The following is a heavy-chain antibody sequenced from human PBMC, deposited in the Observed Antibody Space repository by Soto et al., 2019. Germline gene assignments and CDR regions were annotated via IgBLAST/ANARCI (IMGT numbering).Heavy chain of an antibody. V-gene: IGHV5-51*01. CDR1: GYSFTSYG. J-gene: IGHJ6*02. D-gene: IGHD3-10*01. Sequence: PGESLKISCKGSGYSFTSYGIGWVRQMPGKGLEWMGIIYPGDSDTRYSPSFQGQVTISADKSISTAYLQWSSLKASDTAMYYCARLPLGELLTNYYYGMYVWGQGTTVTVSS. CDR2: IYPGDSDT. CDR3: ARLPLGELLTNYYYGMYV.